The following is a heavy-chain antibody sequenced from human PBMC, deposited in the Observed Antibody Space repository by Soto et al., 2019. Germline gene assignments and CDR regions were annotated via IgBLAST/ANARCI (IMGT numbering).Heavy chain of an antibody. Sequence: QLQLQESGPGLVKPSETLSLTCTVSGGSISSSSYYWGWIRQPPGKGLEWIGSIYYSGSTYYNPSLKSRVTISVDTSKNQFSLKLSSVTAADTAVYYCARHVDIVNNQGVDYWGQGTLVTVSS. CDR1: GGSISSSSYY. CDR3: ARHVDIVNNQGVDY. CDR2: IYYSGST. J-gene: IGHJ4*02. D-gene: IGHD5-12*01. V-gene: IGHV4-39*01.